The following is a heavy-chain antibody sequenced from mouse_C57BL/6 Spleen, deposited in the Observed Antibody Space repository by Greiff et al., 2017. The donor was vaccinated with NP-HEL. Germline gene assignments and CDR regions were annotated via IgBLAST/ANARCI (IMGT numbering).Heavy chain of an antibody. J-gene: IGHJ1*03. CDR1: GYTFTDYY. CDR2: IYPGSGNT. V-gene: IGHV1-76*01. CDR3: ARRPAQATGGYFDV. Sequence: QVQLQQSGAELVRPGASVKLSCKASGYTFTDYYINWVKQRPGQGLEWIARIYPGSGNTYYNEKFKGKATLTAEKSSSTAYMQLSTLTSEDSAVYFCARRPAQATGGYFDVWGTRTTVTVSS. D-gene: IGHD3-2*02.